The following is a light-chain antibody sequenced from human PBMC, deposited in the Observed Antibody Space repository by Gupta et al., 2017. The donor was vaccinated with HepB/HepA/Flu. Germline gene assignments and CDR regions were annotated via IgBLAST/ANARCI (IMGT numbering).Light chain of an antibody. Sequence: QSVLTQPPSASGTPGQRVTISCSGSSSNIGSNYVYWYQQLPGTAPKLLIYRNNQRPSGVPDRFSGSKSGTAASLAISGRREEEEADYYCAAWDDSRSVVFGGGTKLTVL. J-gene: IGLJ2*01. CDR2: RNN. V-gene: IGLV1-47*01. CDR1: SSNIGSNY. CDR3: AAWDDSRSVV.